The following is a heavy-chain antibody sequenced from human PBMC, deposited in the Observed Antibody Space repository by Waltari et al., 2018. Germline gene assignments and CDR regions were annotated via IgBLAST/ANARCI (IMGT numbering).Heavy chain of an antibody. CDR2: IRYDGSNK. D-gene: IGHD5-12*01. CDR1: GFTFSSYV. V-gene: IGHV3-30*02. CDR3: AKLYDYNY. Sequence: QVQLVESGGGVVQPGGSLRLSCAASGFTFSSYVMHWVRQAPGKGLEWVAFIRYDGSNKYYADSVKGRFTISRDNSKNTLYLQMNSLRAEDTAVYYCAKLYDYNYWGQGTLVTVSS. J-gene: IGHJ4*02.